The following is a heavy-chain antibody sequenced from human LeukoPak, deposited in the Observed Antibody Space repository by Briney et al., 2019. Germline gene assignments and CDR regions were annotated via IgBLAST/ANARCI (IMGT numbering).Heavy chain of an antibody. V-gene: IGHV1-2*02. CDR3: ARAYTGCSGGSCYSSEFDP. CDR2: INPNSGGT. Sequence: ASVKVSCKASGYTFTGYYMHWVRQAPGQGLEWMGWINPNSGGTNYAQKFQGRVTMTRDTSISTAYMELSRLRSDDTAVYYCARAYTGCSGGSCYSSEFDPWGQGTLVTVPS. D-gene: IGHD2-15*01. J-gene: IGHJ5*02. CDR1: GYTFTGYY.